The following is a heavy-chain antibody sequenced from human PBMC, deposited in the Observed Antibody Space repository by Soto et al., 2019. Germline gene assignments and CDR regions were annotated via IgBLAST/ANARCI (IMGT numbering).Heavy chain of an antibody. CDR2: IYPGDSDT. CDR3: AGGGVRGVITRTRDYYGMDV. J-gene: IGHJ6*02. V-gene: IGHV5-51*01. CDR1: GYSFTSYW. D-gene: IGHD3-10*01. Sequence: PGESLKISCKGSGYSFTSYWIGWVRQMPGKGLEWMGIIYPGDSDTRYSPYFQGQVTISADKSISTAYLQWSSLKASDTAMYYCAGGGVRGVITRTRDYYGMDVWGQGTTVTV.